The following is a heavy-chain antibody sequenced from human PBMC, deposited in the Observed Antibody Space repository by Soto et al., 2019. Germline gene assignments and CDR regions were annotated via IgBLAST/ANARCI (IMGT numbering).Heavy chain of an antibody. CDR1: GASIYNGGYF. CDR3: IFDS. CDR2: IHNSGSP. D-gene: IGHD3-22*01. J-gene: IGHJ4*02. V-gene: IGHV4-30-4*02. Sequence: SSETLSLTCSVSGASIYNGGYFWSWIRQSPGKGLEWIGHIHNSGSPYNNPSLKSRVTMNSLRPEDTALYYCAKDEYYYSRSGYYIFDSWGQGTLVTVSS.